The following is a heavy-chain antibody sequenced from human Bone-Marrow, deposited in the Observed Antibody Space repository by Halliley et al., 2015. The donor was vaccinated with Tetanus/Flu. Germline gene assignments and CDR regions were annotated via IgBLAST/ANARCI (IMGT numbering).Heavy chain of an antibody. Sequence: TLSLTCTVSGASISNYGSYWTWIRQLPGKGLEWIGYIDYTGSTNYNPSLKIQVTISQDTSKKQFSLKVTSVTAADTAIYYCARLMGGITLEVGQLRWYYFDYWGQGTLVTVSS. J-gene: IGHJ4*02. CDR2: IDYTGST. D-gene: IGHD6-13*01. CDR1: GASISNYGSY. V-gene: IGHV4-31*01. CDR3: ARLMGGITLEVGQLRWYYFDY.